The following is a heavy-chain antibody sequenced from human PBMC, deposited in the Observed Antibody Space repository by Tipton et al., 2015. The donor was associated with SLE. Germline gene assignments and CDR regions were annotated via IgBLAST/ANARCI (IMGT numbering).Heavy chain of an antibody. D-gene: IGHD3-3*01. Sequence: SLRLSCAASGFTFSSYSMNWVRQAPGKGLEWVSYISSSSSTIYYADSVKGRFTISRDNAKNSLYRQMNSLRAEDTAVYYCARGSYDFWSGYYYYYYYMDVWGKGTTVTISS. J-gene: IGHJ6*03. CDR1: GFTFSSYS. V-gene: IGHV3-48*01. CDR3: ARGSYDFWSGYYYYYYYMDV. CDR2: ISSSSSTI.